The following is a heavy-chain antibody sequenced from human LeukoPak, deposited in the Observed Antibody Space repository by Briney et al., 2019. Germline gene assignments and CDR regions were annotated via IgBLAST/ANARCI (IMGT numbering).Heavy chain of an antibody. CDR1: GFTFSSYS. V-gene: IGHV3-21*01. CDR2: ISSSSSYI. CDR3: ARESDTAMVYSYFDY. J-gene: IGHJ4*02. D-gene: IGHD5-18*01. Sequence: GGSLRLSCAASGFTFSSYSMNWVRQAPGKGLGWVSSISSSSSYIYYADSVKGRFTISRDNAKNSLYLQMNSLRAEDTAVYYCARESDTAMVYSYFDYWGQGTLVTVSS.